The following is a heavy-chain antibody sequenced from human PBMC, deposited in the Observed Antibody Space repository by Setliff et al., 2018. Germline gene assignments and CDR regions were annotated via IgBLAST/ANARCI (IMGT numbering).Heavy chain of an antibody. CDR1: GYTFTSYA. CDR2: MNPNSGNT. D-gene: IGHD2-15*01. V-gene: IGHV1-8*02. Sequence: ASVKVSCKASGYTFTSYAMHWVRQATGQGLEWMGWMNPNSGNTGYAQKFQGRVTMTRNTSISTAYMELSSLRSEDTAVYYCATYCSGGSCYSFLYNYYYYGMDVWGQGTTVTVSS. J-gene: IGHJ6*02. CDR3: ATYCSGGSCYSFLYNYYYYGMDV.